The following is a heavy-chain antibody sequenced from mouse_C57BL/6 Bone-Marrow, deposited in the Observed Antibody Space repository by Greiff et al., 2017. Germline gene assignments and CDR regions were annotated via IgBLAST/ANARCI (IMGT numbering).Heavy chain of an antibody. CDR1: GYTFTSYW. D-gene: IGHD2-3*01. CDR2: IDPSGSYT. V-gene: IGHV1-50*01. CDR3: AREGYYVYYDAMDY. J-gene: IGHJ4*01. Sequence: VQLQQPGAELVKPGASVKLSCKASGYTFTSYWMQWVKQRPGPGLEWIGEIDPSGSYTNYNHKVKGKATLTVDTSSSTAYMQLSSLTSEDSAVXDGAREGYYVYYDAMDYWGQGTSVTVSS.